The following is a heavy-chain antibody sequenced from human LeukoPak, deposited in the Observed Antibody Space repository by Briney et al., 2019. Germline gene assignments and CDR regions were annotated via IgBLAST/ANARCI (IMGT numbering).Heavy chain of an antibody. D-gene: IGHD6-6*01. V-gene: IGHV5-51*01. CDR1: GYIFSNYW. CDR2: TYPGGSDT. Sequence: GESLKISCRGSGYIFSNYWIGWVRQMPGKGLEWMGITYPGGSDTKYSPSLQGQVTISVDKSISTAYLQWSSLKASDTAMYYCERHAASSTWNNFDFWGQGTLVTVSS. CDR3: ERHAASSTWNNFDF. J-gene: IGHJ4*02.